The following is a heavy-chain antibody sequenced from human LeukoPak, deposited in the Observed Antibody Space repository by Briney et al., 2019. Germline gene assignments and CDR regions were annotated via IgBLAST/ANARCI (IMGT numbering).Heavy chain of an antibody. V-gene: IGHV3-23*01. CDR2: ISASGGNT. CDR1: GFTFSNYA. Sequence: GGSLRLSCAASGFTFSNYAMSWVRQAPGKGLGWVSAISASGGNTYYADSVKGRFTISRDNSKNTLYLQINSLRAEDTALYYCAKEKLGYCISSSCYSTYYFDYWGQGTLVTVSS. CDR3: AKEKLGYCISSSCYSTYYFDY. D-gene: IGHD2-2*01. J-gene: IGHJ4*02.